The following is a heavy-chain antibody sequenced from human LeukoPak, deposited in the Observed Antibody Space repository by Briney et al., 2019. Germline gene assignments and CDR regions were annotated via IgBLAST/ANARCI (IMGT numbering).Heavy chain of an antibody. Sequence: GESLKISCKGSGYSFTSYWIGWVRQMPGKGLEWMGIIYPGDSDTRYSPPFQGQVTIPADKSISTAYLQWSSLKASDTAMYYCARRVSMVDYYFDYWGQGTLVTVSS. J-gene: IGHJ4*02. D-gene: IGHD4/OR15-4a*01. CDR2: IYPGDSDT. CDR3: ARRVSMVDYYFDY. V-gene: IGHV5-51*01. CDR1: GYSFTSYW.